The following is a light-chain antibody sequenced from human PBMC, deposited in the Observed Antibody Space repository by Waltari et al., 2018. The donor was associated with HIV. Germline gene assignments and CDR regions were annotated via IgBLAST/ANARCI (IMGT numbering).Light chain of an antibody. CDR1: QSVRSSY. Sequence: EIALTQSPGTLSLSPGERATLSCRASQSVRSSYLNWYQQNPGRAPRLLIYGASNRATGIPDRFSGSGSGTDFTLTISRLEPEDFAVYYCQQYGSPPYTFGQGTKLEFK. CDR2: GAS. V-gene: IGKV3-20*01. CDR3: QQYGSPPYT. J-gene: IGKJ2*01.